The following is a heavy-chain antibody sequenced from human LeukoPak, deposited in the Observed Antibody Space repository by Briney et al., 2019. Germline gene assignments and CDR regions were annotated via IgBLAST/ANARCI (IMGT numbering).Heavy chain of an antibody. D-gene: IGHD3-10*01. Sequence: SETLSLTCTVSGGSISSSSYYWGWIRQPPGKGLEWIGSIYYSGGTYYNPSLKSRVTISADMSKNQFSLKLSSVTAADTAVYYCARVVSSQAYYMDVWGKGTTVTVSS. CDR1: GGSISSSSYY. V-gene: IGHV4-39*07. CDR3: ARVVSSQAYYMDV. CDR2: IYYSGGT. J-gene: IGHJ6*03.